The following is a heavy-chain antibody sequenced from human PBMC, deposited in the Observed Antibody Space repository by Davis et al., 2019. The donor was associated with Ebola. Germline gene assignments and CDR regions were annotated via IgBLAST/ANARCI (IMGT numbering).Heavy chain of an antibody. CDR2: IIPIFGLA. Sequence: AASVKVSCKASGGTFTNYVISWVRQAPGQGLEWMGRIIPIFGLANYAQKFQGRVTITADKSANTAYMELSSLRSEDTAMYYCFTDPVVIGTVDWGQGTLVTVSS. J-gene: IGHJ4*02. V-gene: IGHV1-69*04. CDR1: GGTFTNYV. D-gene: IGHD1-7*01. CDR3: FTDPVVIGTVD.